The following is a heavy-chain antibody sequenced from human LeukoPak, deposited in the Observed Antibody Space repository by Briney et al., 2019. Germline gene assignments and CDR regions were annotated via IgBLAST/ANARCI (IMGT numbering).Heavy chain of an antibody. Sequence: PSQTLSLTCTVSGGSISSGGYYWSWIRQPPGKGLEWIGYIYYSGSTNYNPSLKSRVTISVDTSKNQFSLKLSSVTAADTAVYYCAKHGYCGGDCYYPYFDYWGQGTLVTVSS. CDR1: GGSISSGGYY. CDR3: AKHGYCGGDCYYPYFDY. V-gene: IGHV4-61*08. J-gene: IGHJ4*02. D-gene: IGHD2-21*02. CDR2: IYYSGST.